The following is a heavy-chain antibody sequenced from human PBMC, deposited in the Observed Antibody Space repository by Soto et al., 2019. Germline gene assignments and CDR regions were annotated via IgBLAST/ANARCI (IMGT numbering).Heavy chain of an antibody. Sequence: EVQLLESGGGLVQPGGSLRLSCAASGFTFSSYAMSWVRQAPGKGLEWVSAISGSGGSTYYADSVKGRFTISRDNSKNTLYLQMNSLRAEDTAVYYCAKDNGERSGWPLYYYYGMDVWGQGTTVTVSS. CDR2: ISGSGGST. D-gene: IGHD6-19*01. CDR1: GFTFSSYA. CDR3: AKDNGERSGWPLYYYYGMDV. V-gene: IGHV3-23*01. J-gene: IGHJ6*02.